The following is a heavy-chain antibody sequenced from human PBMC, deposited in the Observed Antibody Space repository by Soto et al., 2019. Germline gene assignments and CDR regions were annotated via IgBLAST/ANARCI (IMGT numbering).Heavy chain of an antibody. D-gene: IGHD4-17*01. Sequence: PSETLSLTCTVSGGSISSYYWSWIRQPPGKGLEWIGYIYYSGSTNYNPSLKSRVTISVDTSKNQFSLKLSSVTAADTAVYYCARDDYGDHNWFDPWGQGTLVTVSS. CDR1: GGSISSYY. CDR2: IYYSGST. J-gene: IGHJ5*02. CDR3: ARDDYGDHNWFDP. V-gene: IGHV4-59*01.